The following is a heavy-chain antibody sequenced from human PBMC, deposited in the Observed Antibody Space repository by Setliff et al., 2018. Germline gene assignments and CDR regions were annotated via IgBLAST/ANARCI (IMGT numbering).Heavy chain of an antibody. CDR1: GGTFSSYA. CDR2: IIPIFGTA. J-gene: IGHJ6*02. V-gene: IGHV1-69*05. Sequence: ASVKVSCKASGGTFSSYAISWVRQAPGQGLEWMGGIIPIFGTANYAQKFQGRVTITTDESTSTAYMELSSLRSEDTAVYYCARDHSQGGYNFWSGYYAYYYYGMDVWGQGTTVTVSS. CDR3: ARDHSQGGYNFWSGYYAYYYYGMDV. D-gene: IGHD3-3*01.